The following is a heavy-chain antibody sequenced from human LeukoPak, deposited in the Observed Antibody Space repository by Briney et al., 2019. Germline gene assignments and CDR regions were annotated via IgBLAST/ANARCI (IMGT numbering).Heavy chain of an antibody. Sequence: SETLSLTCTVSGGSISSYYWSWIRQPPGKGLEWIGEINHSGSTNYNPSLKSRVTISVDTSKNQFSLKLSSVTAADTAVYYCASQVDVDTAMVTSWFDPWGQGTLVTVSS. V-gene: IGHV4-34*01. CDR2: INHSGST. CDR3: ASQVDVDTAMVTSWFDP. CDR1: GGSISSYY. J-gene: IGHJ5*02. D-gene: IGHD5-18*01.